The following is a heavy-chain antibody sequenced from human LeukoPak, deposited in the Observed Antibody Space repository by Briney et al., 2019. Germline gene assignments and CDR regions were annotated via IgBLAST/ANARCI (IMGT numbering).Heavy chain of an antibody. D-gene: IGHD6-6*01. Sequence: GGSLRLSYAASGFTFSSYAMSWVRQAPGKGLEWVSTISGSGGSTYYADSLKGRFTISRDNSKNTLYLQMNSLRAEDTAVYYCANGKYQLVLFRDWGQGTLVTVSS. CDR3: ANGKYQLVLFRD. CDR1: GFTFSSYA. J-gene: IGHJ4*02. V-gene: IGHV3-23*01. CDR2: ISGSGGST.